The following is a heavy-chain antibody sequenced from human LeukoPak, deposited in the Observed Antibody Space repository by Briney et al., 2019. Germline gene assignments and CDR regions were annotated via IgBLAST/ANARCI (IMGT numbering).Heavy chain of an antibody. CDR3: ARDWVWPRAFDI. J-gene: IGHJ3*02. V-gene: IGHV3-21*01. D-gene: IGHD2-21*01. Sequence: GGSLRLSCAASGFTFSSYSMNWVRQAPGKGLEWVLSISSSSSYIYYADSVKGRFTISRDNAKNSLYLQMNGLRAEDTAVYYCARDWVWPRAFDIWGQGTMVTVSS. CDR2: ISSSSSYI. CDR1: GFTFSSYS.